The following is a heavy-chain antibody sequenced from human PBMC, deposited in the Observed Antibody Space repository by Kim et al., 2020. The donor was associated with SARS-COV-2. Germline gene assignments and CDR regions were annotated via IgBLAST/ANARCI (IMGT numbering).Heavy chain of an antibody. CDR1: FFSIIIYY. V-gene: IGHV4-59*01. Sequence: SETLSLTFTFSFFSIIIYYFIFILPPPFHLLYFIFSIYYIFITNYNPSLNILFTISLYTSKNHFSLKLSSVTAADTAVYYCARATLAYCGGDCYSSNAFDIWGQGTMVTV. CDR3: ARATLAYCGGDCYSSNAFDI. CDR2: IYYIFIT. D-gene: IGHD2-21*02. J-gene: IGHJ3*02.